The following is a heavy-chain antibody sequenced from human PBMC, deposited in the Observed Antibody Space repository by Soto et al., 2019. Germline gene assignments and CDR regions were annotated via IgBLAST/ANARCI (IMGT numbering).Heavy chain of an antibody. J-gene: IGHJ3*02. CDR2: IYYSGST. D-gene: IGHD4-17*01. V-gene: IGHV4-59*08. CDR1: GGSISSYY. CDR3: ARLHDYGDGWDAFDI. Sequence: SETLSLTCTVSGGSISSYYWSWIRQPPGKGLEWIGYIYYSGSTNYNSSLKSRVTISVDTSKNQFSLKLSSVTAADTAVYYCARLHDYGDGWDAFDIWGQGTMVTVSS.